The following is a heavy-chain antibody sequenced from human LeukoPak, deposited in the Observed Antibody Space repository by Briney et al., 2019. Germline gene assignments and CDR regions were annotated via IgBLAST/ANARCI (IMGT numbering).Heavy chain of an antibody. Sequence: SETLSLTCTVSGGSISSSCYWGWIRQPPGKGLEWIGEINHSGNTNYNPSLKSRITISADTSKDQFTLKLSSVTAADTAVYYCARHGLVAARHAFDIWGQGTMVTVSS. CDR2: INHSGNT. J-gene: IGHJ3*02. CDR1: GGSISSSCY. D-gene: IGHD6-6*01. CDR3: ARHGLVAARHAFDI. V-gene: IGHV4-34*01.